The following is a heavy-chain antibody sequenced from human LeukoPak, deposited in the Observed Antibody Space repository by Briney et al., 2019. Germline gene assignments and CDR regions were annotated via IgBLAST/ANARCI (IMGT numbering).Heavy chain of an antibody. Sequence: GGSLRLSCAASGFTFSSYWMSWVRQAPGKGLEWVANIKQDGSEKYYVDSVKGRFTISRDNAKNSMFVQMNSLRAEDTAVYYCARGGIAARLGSGVWFDPWGQGTLVTVSS. CDR2: IKQDGSEK. J-gene: IGHJ5*02. D-gene: IGHD6-6*01. V-gene: IGHV3-7*01. CDR1: GFTFSSYW. CDR3: ARGGIAARLGSGVWFDP.